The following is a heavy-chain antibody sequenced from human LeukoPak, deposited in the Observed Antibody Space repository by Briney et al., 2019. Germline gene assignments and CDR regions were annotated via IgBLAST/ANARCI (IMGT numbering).Heavy chain of an antibody. D-gene: IGHD3-9*01. Sequence: PSETLSLTCTVSGYSITSGYYWGWIRQPPGKGLEWIGSIYHTGSTYYNPSLKSRVTISVDTSKNQFSLKLSSVTAADTAVYYCARSGYRRSFDYWGQGTLVTVSS. V-gene: IGHV4-38-2*02. CDR3: ARSGYRRSFDY. J-gene: IGHJ4*02. CDR2: IYHTGST. CDR1: GYSITSGYY.